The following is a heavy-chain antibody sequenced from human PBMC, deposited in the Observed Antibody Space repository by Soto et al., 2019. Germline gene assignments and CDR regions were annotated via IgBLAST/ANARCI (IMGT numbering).Heavy chain of an antibody. D-gene: IGHD1-1*01. Sequence: SETLSLTCTVSGGSISSYYWSWIRQPAGKGLEWIGRIYTSGSTNYNPSLKSRATMSLDTSKNQFSLKLSSVTAADTAVYYCARHGGPSRTGTGFGYWGQGTQVNVSS. CDR2: IYTSGST. V-gene: IGHV4-4*07. CDR3: ARHGGPSRTGTGFGY. CDR1: GGSISSYY. J-gene: IGHJ4*02.